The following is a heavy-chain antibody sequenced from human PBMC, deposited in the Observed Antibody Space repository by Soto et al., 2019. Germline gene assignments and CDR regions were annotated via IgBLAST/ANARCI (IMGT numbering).Heavy chain of an antibody. CDR1: GLTFSRYG. CDR3: APPYYGDFYFDS. Sequence: EVQLLESGGGLVQPGGSLRLSCAASGLTFSRYGMSWVRQAPGKGLEWVSGISHMVGSTYYADSVKGRFTISRDNSKNTLFLQMDSLRAEDTAVYYCAPPYYGDFYFDSWGQGTLVTVSS. D-gene: IGHD4-17*01. V-gene: IGHV3-23*01. CDR2: ISHMVGST. J-gene: IGHJ4*02.